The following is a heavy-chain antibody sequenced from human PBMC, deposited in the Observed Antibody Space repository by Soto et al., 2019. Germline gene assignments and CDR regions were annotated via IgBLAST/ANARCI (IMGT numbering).Heavy chain of an antibody. CDR1: GFTFDSYA. J-gene: IGHJ3*01. CDR2: ISYDGTNK. V-gene: IGHV3-30-3*01. D-gene: IGHD1-1*01. CDR3: ARHPRRSHKIEYIL. Sequence: GGSLRLSCAASGFTFDSYAMYWVRQAPGKGLKWVAVISYDGTNKYYADSLKGRFTISRDNSKNTLFLQMNSLRVKDTAVYYCARHPRRSHKIEYILWGQGTMVTVSS.